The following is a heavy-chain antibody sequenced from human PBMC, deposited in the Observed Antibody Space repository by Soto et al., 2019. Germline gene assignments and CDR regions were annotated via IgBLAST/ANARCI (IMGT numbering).Heavy chain of an antibody. V-gene: IGHV3-21*01. CDR1: GFTFSSYS. CDR2: ISSSSSYI. Sequence: GGSLRLSCAASGFTFSSYSMNWVRQAPGKGLEWVSSISSSSSYIYYADSVKGRFTISRDNAKNSLYLQMNSLRAEDTAVYYCASASRRGDTAMVTTFDYWGQGTLVTVSS. J-gene: IGHJ4*02. CDR3: ASASRRGDTAMVTTFDY. D-gene: IGHD5-18*01.